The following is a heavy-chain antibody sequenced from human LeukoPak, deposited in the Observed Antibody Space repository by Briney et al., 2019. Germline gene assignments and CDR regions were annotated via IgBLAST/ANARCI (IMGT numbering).Heavy chain of an antibody. CDR1: GYTFTSYG. J-gene: IGHJ4*02. Sequence: ASVKVSCKASGYTFTSYGISWVRRAPGQGPEWMGWISAYNGNTNYAQKLQGRVTMTTDTSTSTAYMELRSLRSDDTAVYYCARVGCSSTSCYTDFDYWGQGTLVTVSS. CDR3: ARVGCSSTSCYTDFDY. D-gene: IGHD2-2*02. V-gene: IGHV1-18*01. CDR2: ISAYNGNT.